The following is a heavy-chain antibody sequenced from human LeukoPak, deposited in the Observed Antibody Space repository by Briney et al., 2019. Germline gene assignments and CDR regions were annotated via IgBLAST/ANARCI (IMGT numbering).Heavy chain of an antibody. J-gene: IGHJ4*02. CDR2: INAGNGNT. Sequence: ASVKVSCKASGYTFTSYAMHWVRQAPGQRLEWMGWINAGNGNTKYSQKFQGRVTITRDTSASTAYMELSSLRSEDTAVYYCARDGGDFGDTAMDPSPLGYWGQGTLVTVSS. CDR1: GYTFTSYA. V-gene: IGHV1-3*01. D-gene: IGHD5-18*01. CDR3: ARDGGDFGDTAMDPSPLGY.